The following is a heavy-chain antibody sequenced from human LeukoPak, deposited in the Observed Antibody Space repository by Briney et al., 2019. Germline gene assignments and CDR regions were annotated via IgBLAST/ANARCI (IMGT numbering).Heavy chain of an antibody. CDR2: ISYDGSNK. V-gene: IGHV3-30*04. CDR1: GFTLSSYA. Sequence: GGSLRLSCAASGFTLSSYAMHWVRQAPGKGLEWVAVISYDGSNKYYADSVKGRFTISKDNSKNTLYLQMNSLRAEDTAVYYCASTHDYGDYYFDYWGQGTLVTVSS. D-gene: IGHD4-17*01. CDR3: ASTHDYGDYYFDY. J-gene: IGHJ4*02.